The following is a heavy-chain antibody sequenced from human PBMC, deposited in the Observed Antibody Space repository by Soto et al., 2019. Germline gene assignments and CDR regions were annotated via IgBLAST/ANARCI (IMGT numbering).Heavy chain of an antibody. CDR2: IYYSGST. CDR1: GGSISSYY. J-gene: IGHJ4*02. D-gene: IGHD3-16*01. V-gene: IGHV4-59*01. CDR3: AREVTYVIDY. Sequence: PSETLSLTCTVSGGSISSYYWSWIRQPPGKGLEWIGYIYYSGSTNYNPSLKSRVTISVDTSKNQFSLKLSSVTAADTAVYYCAREVTYVIDYWGQGTLVTVSS.